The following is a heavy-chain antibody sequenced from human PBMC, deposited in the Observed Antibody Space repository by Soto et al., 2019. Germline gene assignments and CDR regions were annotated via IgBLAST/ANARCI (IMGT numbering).Heavy chain of an antibody. CDR3: ARNVLGYCSSTSCSGNWFDP. J-gene: IGHJ5*02. Sequence: SETLSLTCTVSGGSISSGGYYWSWIRQHPWKGLEWIGYIYYSGSTYYNPSLKSRVTISVDTSKNQFSLKLSSVTAADTAVYYCARNVLGYCSSTSCSGNWFDPWGQGXLVTVYS. CDR2: IYYSGST. V-gene: IGHV4-31*03. D-gene: IGHD2-2*01. CDR1: GGSISSGGYY.